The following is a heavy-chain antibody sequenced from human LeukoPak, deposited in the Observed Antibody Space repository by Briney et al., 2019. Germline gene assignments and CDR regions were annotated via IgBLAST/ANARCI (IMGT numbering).Heavy chain of an antibody. V-gene: IGHV1-18*01. CDR3: ARAGPSSIVVVPAAPYYYYYYGMDV. CDR1: GYTFTSYG. Sequence: GASVKVSCKASGYTFTSYGISWVRQAPGQGLECMGWISAYNGNTNYAQKLQGRVTMTTDTSTSTAYMELRSLRSDDTAVYYCARAGPSSIVVVPAAPYYYYYYGMDVWGQGTTVTVSS. CDR2: ISAYNGNT. J-gene: IGHJ6*02. D-gene: IGHD2-2*01.